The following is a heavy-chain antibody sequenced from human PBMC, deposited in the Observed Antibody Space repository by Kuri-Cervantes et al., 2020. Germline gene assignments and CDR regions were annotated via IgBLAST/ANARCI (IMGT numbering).Heavy chain of an antibody. V-gene: IGHV1-69*13. J-gene: IGHJ4*02. CDR1: GGTFSSYA. CDR2: IIPIFGTA. D-gene: IGHD3-10*01. Sequence: SVKVSCKASGGTFSSYAISWVRQAPGQGLEWMGGIIPIFGTANYAQKFQGRVTITADESTSTAYMELSSLRSEDTAVYYCARGDYYGSGSYTVGYWGQGTLVTISS. CDR3: ARGDYYGSGSYTVGY.